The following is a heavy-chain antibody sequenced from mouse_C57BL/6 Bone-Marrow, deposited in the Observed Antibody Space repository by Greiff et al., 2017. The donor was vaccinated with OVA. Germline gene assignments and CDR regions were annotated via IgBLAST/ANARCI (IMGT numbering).Heavy chain of an antibody. D-gene: IGHD1-1*01. CDR3: TTRYYGSSYAYFDY. CDR1: GFNIKDDY. Sequence: DVQLQESGAELVRPGASVKLSCTASGFNIKDDYMHWVKQRPEQGLEWIGWIDPENGDTEYASKFQGKATITADTSSNTAYLQLSSLTSEDTAVYYCTTRYYGSSYAYFDYWGQGTTLTVSS. J-gene: IGHJ2*01. CDR2: IDPENGDT. V-gene: IGHV14-4*01.